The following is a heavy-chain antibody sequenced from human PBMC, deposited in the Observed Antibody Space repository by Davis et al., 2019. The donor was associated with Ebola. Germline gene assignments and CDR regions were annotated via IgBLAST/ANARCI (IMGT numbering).Heavy chain of an antibody. CDR1: GFTFDDYA. J-gene: IGHJ5*02. Sequence: PGGSLRLSCAASGFTFDDYAMHWVRQAPGKGLEWVPLISGDGGSTYYADSVKGRFTISRDNAKNSLYLQMNSLRAEGTAVYYCAREGEQLYLFDPWGQGTLVTVSS. CDR2: ISGDGGST. V-gene: IGHV3-43*02. D-gene: IGHD6-6*01. CDR3: AREGEQLYLFDP.